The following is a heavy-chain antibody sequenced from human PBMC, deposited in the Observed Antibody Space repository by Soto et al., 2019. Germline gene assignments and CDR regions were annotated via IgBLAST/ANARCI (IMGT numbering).Heavy chain of an antibody. CDR3: ARGRIFHFYDILTGYPDTPFDY. D-gene: IGHD3-9*01. CDR2: INHSGST. Sequence: SETLSLTCAVYGGSFSGYYWSWIRQPPGKGLEWIGEINHSGSTNYNPSLKSRVTISVDTSKNQFSLKLSSVTAADTAVYYCARGRIFHFYDILTGYPDTPFDYWGQGTRVTVSS. J-gene: IGHJ4*02. CDR1: GGSFSGYY. V-gene: IGHV4-34*01.